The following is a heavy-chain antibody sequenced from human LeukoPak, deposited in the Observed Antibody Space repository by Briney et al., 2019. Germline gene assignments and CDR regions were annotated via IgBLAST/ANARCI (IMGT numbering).Heavy chain of an antibody. CDR1: GFTFSSYA. CDR3: VKVRGYSYGYFDY. CDR2: VSSNGAKT. D-gene: IGHD5-18*01. J-gene: IGHJ4*02. Sequence: GGSLRLSCAASGFTFSSYAITWVRQAPGKGLEWVSAVSSNGAKTYYADSVKGRFTISRDNYKNMVFLQMNSLRAEDTALYYCVKVRGYSYGYFDYWGQGTLVTVSS. V-gene: IGHV3-23*01.